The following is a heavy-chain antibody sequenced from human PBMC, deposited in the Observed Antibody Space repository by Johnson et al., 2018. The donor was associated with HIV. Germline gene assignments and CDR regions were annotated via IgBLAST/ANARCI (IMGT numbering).Heavy chain of an antibody. D-gene: IGHD6-13*01. Sequence: QVQLVESGGGVVQPGRSLRLSCAASGFTFSSYGMHWVRQAPGKGLEWVAVIWYDGSNKYYADSVKGRFTISRDNSKNTLYLQMNSLRAEETAVYYCAKAFSSSWSDAFDIWGQGTMVTVSS. CDR3: AKAFSSSWSDAFDI. V-gene: IGHV3-33*06. J-gene: IGHJ3*02. CDR1: GFTFSSYG. CDR2: IWYDGSNK.